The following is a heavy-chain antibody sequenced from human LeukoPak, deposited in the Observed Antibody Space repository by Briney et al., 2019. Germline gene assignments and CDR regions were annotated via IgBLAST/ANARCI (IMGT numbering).Heavy chain of an antibody. V-gene: IGHV3-23*01. CDR3: AKAVDGRGYYFERGADF. J-gene: IGHJ4*02. CDR1: GFTFSSYA. D-gene: IGHD3-22*01. Sequence: GGSLRLSCAASGFTFSSYAMSWVRQAPGKGLEWVSSISGNGAHPYYADSVRGRFSISRDFSRNAEFLQMSSLRVEDTATYYCAKAVDGRGYYFERGADFWGQGTMVTVSS. CDR2: ISGNGAHP.